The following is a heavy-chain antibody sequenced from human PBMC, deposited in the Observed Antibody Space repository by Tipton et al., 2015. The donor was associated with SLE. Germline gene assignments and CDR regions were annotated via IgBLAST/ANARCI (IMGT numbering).Heavy chain of an antibody. Sequence: SLRLSCAASGFIFSDYYMNWIRQAPGKGLEWVSYSSSNGNTVYYADSVKGRFTISRDNAKNSLYLQMNSLRAEDTAVYYCAREGYYDYIWGSYRYTSPLGFDYWGQGTLVTASS. D-gene: IGHD3-16*02. CDR2: SSSNGNTV. CDR1: GFIFSDYY. J-gene: IGHJ4*02. CDR3: AREGYYDYIWGSYRYTSPLGFDY. V-gene: IGHV3-11*01.